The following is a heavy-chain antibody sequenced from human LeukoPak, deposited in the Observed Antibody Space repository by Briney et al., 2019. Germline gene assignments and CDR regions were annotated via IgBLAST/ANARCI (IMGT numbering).Heavy chain of an antibody. CDR3: ARVKMGSLLRSYYYLDY. J-gene: IGHJ4*02. D-gene: IGHD3-3*01. CDR1: GGSFSGYY. CDR2: IYYSGST. V-gene: IGHV4-59*01. Sequence: KPSETLSLTCAVYGGSFSGYYSSWIRQPPGKGLEWIGYIYYSGSTNYNPSLKSRVTISVDTSENQFSLKLSSVTAADTAVYYCARVKMGSLLRSYYYLDYWGQGTLVTVSS.